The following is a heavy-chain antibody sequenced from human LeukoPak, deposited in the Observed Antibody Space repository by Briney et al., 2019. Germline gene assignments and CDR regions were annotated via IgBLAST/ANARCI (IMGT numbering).Heavy chain of an antibody. CDR3: AKSRSVSSGWFDP. D-gene: IGHD6-19*01. CDR1: GFTFDDYA. Sequence: GGSLRLYCAASGFTFDDYAMHWVRQAPGKGLEWVSGISWNSGSIGYADSVKGRFTISRDNAKNSLYLQMNSLRAEDTALYYCAKSRSVSSGWFDPWGQGTLVTVSS. CDR2: ISWNSGSI. V-gene: IGHV3-9*01. J-gene: IGHJ5*02.